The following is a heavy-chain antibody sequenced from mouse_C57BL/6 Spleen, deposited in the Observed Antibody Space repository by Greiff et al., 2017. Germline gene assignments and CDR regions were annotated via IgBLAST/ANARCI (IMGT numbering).Heavy chain of an antibody. CDR2: IFPGSGST. Sequence: VKLQESGPELVKPGASVKISCKASGYTFTDYYINWVKQRPGQGLEWLGWIFPGSGSTYYNEKFKGKATLTVDKSSSTAYMLLSSLTSEDSAVYFCASTTVPHWYFDVWGTGTTVTVSS. V-gene: IGHV1-75*01. CDR3: ASTTVPHWYFDV. CDR1: GYTFTDYY. D-gene: IGHD1-1*01. J-gene: IGHJ1*03.